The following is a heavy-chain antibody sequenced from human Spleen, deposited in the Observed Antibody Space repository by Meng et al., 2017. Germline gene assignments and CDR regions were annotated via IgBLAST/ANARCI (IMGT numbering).Heavy chain of an antibody. Sequence: GESLKISCAASGFTFSNAWMSWVRQAPGKGLEWVSAISGSGGSTHYADSVKGRFTISRDNSKNTLYLQMNSLRAEDTAVYYCAREALNWDHLDYWGQGTLVTVSS. V-gene: IGHV3-23*01. J-gene: IGHJ4*02. D-gene: IGHD7-27*01. CDR1: GFTFSNAW. CDR2: ISGSGGST. CDR3: AREALNWDHLDY.